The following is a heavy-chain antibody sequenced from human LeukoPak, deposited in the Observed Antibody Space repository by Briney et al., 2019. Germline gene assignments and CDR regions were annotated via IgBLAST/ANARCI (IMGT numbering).Heavy chain of an antibody. CDR2: IYYSGST. CDR3: ARVTVWKGFDY. CDR1: GGSISSSSYY. Sequence: SETLSLTCTVSGGSISSSSYYWGWIRQPPGKGLEWIGYIYYSGSTNYNPSLKSRVTISVDTSKNQFSLKLSSVTAADTAVYYCARVTVWKGFDYWGQGTLVTVSS. V-gene: IGHV4-61*05. J-gene: IGHJ4*02. D-gene: IGHD3-16*01.